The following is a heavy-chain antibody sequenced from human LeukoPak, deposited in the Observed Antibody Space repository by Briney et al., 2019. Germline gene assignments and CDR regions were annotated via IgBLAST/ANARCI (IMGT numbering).Heavy chain of an antibody. D-gene: IGHD3-22*01. V-gene: IGHV3-30*02. CDR2: IRYDGTNK. CDR1: GFSFSAYG. Sequence: GGSLRLSCAASGFSFSAYGMNWVRQAPGKGLEWVAFIRYDGTNKYYADSVKGRFTISRDNSENMLYLQMNSLRVEDTAVYFCAKDRPNYYGSNGHYYRRDGDYWGQGTLVTVSS. J-gene: IGHJ4*02. CDR3: AKDRPNYYGSNGHYYRRDGDY.